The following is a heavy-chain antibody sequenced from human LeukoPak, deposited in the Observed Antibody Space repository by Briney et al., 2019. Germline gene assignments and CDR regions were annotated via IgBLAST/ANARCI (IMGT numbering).Heavy chain of an antibody. CDR3: ARDRGKGAFDI. CDR1: GGSISSYY. Sequence: SETLSLTCAVSGGSISSYYWSWIRQPPGKGLEWIGYIYYSGSTNYNPSLKSRVTISVDTSKNQFSLKLSSVTAADTAVYYCARDRGKGAFDIWGQGTMVTVSS. D-gene: IGHD1-26*01. V-gene: IGHV4-59*01. CDR2: IYYSGST. J-gene: IGHJ3*02.